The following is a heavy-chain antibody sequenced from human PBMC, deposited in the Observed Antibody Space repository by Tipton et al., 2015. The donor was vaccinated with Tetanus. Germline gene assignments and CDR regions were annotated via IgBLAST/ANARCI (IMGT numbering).Heavy chain of an antibody. D-gene: IGHD6-13*01. J-gene: IGHJ4*02. CDR2: ISDSGTT. V-gene: IGHV4-59*01. CDR3: ARRGGRQQMLPKYLDY. Sequence: TLSLTCTVSGGSIYNYYWTWVRQSPGKAPEWIGYISDSGTTNYNPSHQSRVTIIVDTFRNQFSLKVTALTAADTAVYYCARRGGRQQMLPKYLDYWGKGTLVTVSS. CDR1: GGSIYNYY.